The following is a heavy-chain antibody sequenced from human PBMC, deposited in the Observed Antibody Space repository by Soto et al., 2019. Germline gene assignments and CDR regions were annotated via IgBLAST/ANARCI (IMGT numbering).Heavy chain of an antibody. CDR3: FRGGERSRTFDY. Sequence: GESLKISCKASGYIIKNYLIGWVRQMPGQGLEWMGIIFPDDSDTRYSPSFQGHVTISVDKSISTAYVQWSSLKASDSAIYYCFRGGERSRTFDYFGQGTRVAVCS. V-gene: IGHV5-51*01. CDR1: GYIIKNYL. CDR2: IFPDDSDT. D-gene: IGHD3-16*01. J-gene: IGHJ4*02.